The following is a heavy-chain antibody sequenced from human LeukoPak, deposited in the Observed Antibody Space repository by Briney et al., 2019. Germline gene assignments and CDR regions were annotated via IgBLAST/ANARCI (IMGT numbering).Heavy chain of an antibody. CDR2: IYTGGST. D-gene: IGHD2-15*01. CDR1: GGSISSGTYF. CDR3: ARDEGDGSYFDN. V-gene: IGHV4-61*02. Sequence: PPETLSLTCTVSGGSISSGTYFWSWIQQPAGKGLEWIGRIYTGGSTNYNPSLKSRVTISVDMSKNQFSLKLSSVTAADTAVYYCARDEGDGSYFDNWGQGTLVTVSS. J-gene: IGHJ4*02.